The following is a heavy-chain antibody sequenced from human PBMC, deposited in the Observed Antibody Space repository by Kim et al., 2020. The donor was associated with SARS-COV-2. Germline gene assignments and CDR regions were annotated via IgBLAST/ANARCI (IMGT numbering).Heavy chain of an antibody. CDR3: ARDSEYYDFWSGYHLGVVI. D-gene: IGHD3-3*01. CDR2: IYTSGST. J-gene: IGHJ3*02. V-gene: IGHV4-4*07. CDR1: GGSISSYY. Sequence: SETLSLTCTVSGGSISSYYWSWIRQPAGKGLEWIGRIYTSGSTNYNPSLKSRVTMSVDTSKNQFSLKLSSVTAADTAVYYCARDSEYYDFWSGYHLGVVIWGQGTMVTVSS.